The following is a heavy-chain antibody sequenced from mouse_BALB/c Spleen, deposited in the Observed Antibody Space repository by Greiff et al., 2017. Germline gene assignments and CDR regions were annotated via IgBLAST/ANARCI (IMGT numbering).Heavy chain of an antibody. CDR1: GFNIKDYY. V-gene: IGHV14-1*02. CDR2: IDPENGNT. J-gene: IGHJ3*01. Sequence: EVQLQESGAELVRPGALVKLSCKASGFNIKDYYMHWVKQRPEQGLEWIGWIDPENGNTIYDPKFQGKASITADTSSNTAYLQLSSLTSEDTAVYYCARDYGQPRAWFAYWGQGTLVTVSA. D-gene: IGHD1-1*02. CDR3: ARDYGQPRAWFAY.